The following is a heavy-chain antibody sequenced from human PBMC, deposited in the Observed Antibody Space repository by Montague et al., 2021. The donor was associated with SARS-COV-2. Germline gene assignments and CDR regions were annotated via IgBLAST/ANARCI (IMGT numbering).Heavy chain of an antibody. Sequence: SETLSLTCAVYGESFSGHYWNWIRQPPGKGLEWIGSVDYSGLTFYNPTLESRVTISVDTSKKQFSLKVNSVTAADTAVYYCAKDGEALAWGTFDIWGQGTMVTVSS. CDR1: GESFSGHY. CDR3: AKDGEALAWGTFDI. J-gene: IGHJ3*02. D-gene: IGHD3-10*01. V-gene: IGHV4-34*01. CDR2: VDYSGLT.